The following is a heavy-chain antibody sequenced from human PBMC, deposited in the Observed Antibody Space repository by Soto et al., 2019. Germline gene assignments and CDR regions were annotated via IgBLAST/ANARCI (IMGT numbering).Heavy chain of an antibody. CDR3: AKDREEYYYGMDV. J-gene: IGHJ6*02. D-gene: IGHD3-10*01. CDR2: ISYDGNIK. CDR1: GFTLSNYG. V-gene: IGHV3-30*18. Sequence: QVQLVESGGGVVQPGRSLRLSCAASGFTLSNYGMHWVRQAPGKGLEWVAFISYDGNIKYYVDPVKGRFTISRDKSTNTLYLQMNSLRVEVTGVYFCAKDREEYYYGMDVWGHGTTVTVS.